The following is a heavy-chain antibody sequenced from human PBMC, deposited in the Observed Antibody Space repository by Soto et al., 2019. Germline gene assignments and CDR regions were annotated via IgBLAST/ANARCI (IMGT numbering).Heavy chain of an antibody. V-gene: IGHV1-18*01. Sequence: QVQLVQSGAEVKKPGASVKVSCKASGYTFTSYVISWVRQAPGQGLEWMGWIRAYNGNTKYAQKLKGRITMTPDTPTRPAYMELRSRRSKKTAVNACAREAPPADYWGPGTRVTVSS. CDR1: GYTFTSYV. CDR2: IRAYNGNT. J-gene: IGHJ4*02. CDR3: AREAPPADY.